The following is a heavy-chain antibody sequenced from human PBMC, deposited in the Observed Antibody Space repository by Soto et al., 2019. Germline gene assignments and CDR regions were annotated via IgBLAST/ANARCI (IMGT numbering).Heavy chain of an antibody. V-gene: IGHV3-23*01. J-gene: IGHJ6*02. CDR1: XFTFSSYA. Sequence: GSLRLSCAAXXFTFSSYAMSWVRQAPGKGLEWVSAISGSGGSTYYADSVKGRFTISRDNSKNTLYLQMNSLRAEDTAVYYCAKDLLYYYGSGSYSDGMDVWGQGTTVTVSS. D-gene: IGHD3-10*01. CDR2: ISGSGGST. CDR3: AKDLLYYYGSGSYSDGMDV.